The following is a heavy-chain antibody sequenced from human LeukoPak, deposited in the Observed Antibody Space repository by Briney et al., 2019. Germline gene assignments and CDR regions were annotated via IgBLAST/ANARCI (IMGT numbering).Heavy chain of an antibody. CDR2: ISSDGRDK. J-gene: IGHJ4*02. Sequence: GRSLRLSCAASGFTFSTYAMHWVRQAPGKGLEWVAAISSDGRDKYYADSVKGRLTISRDNSKNTLFLQVNSLRTEDTALYYRARDQSFIRVVTIGGLGYWGQGTLVTVSS. CDR1: GFTFSTYA. CDR3: ARDQSFIRVVTIGGLGY. D-gene: IGHD3-3*01. V-gene: IGHV3-30*01.